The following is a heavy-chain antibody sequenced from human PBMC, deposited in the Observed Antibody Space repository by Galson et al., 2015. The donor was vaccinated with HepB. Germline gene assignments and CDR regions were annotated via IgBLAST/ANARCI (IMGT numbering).Heavy chain of an antibody. CDR2: VYWDDDN. CDR1: GFSLNSSGVG. CDR3: CRDRPGNGNTATRGWFDP. D-gene: IGHD5-18*01. V-gene: IGHV2-5*02. J-gene: IGHJ5*02. Sequence: PALVKPTQTLTLTCSFSGFSLNSSGVGLGWFRQPPGKALEWLALVYWDDDNRYSPSLKSRLTITKDASRNQVVLTMTNMDPVDTAVYYCCRDRPGNGNTATRGWFDPWGQGTLVTVSP.